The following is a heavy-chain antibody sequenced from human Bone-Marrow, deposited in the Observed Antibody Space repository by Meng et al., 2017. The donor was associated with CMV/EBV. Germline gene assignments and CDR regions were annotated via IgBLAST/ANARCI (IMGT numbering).Heavy chain of an antibody. V-gene: IGHV3-7*01. J-gene: IGHJ3*02. Sequence: GESLKISCAASGFTFSSYWMSWVRQAPGKGLEWVANIKQDGSEKYYVDSVKGRFTISRDNAKNSLYLQMNSLRAEDTAVYYCAREKVHSYDFWSGGVAFDSWGQGTMVTVSS. CDR2: IKQDGSEK. D-gene: IGHD3-3*01. CDR1: GFTFSSYW. CDR3: AREKVHSYDFWSGGVAFDS.